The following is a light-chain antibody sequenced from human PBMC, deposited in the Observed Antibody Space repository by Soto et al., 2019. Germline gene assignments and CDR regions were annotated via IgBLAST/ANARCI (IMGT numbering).Light chain of an antibody. CDR3: QQYGSSPLT. V-gene: IGKV3-20*01. J-gene: IGKJ4*01. CDR1: QSVSSSY. Sequence: ENVLTQSPGTLSLSPGERTTLSFRASQSVSSSYLAWYQQKPGQAPRLLIYGASSRATGIPDRFSGSGSGTDFTLTISRLEPEDFAVYYCQQYGSSPLTFGGGTKVDIK. CDR2: GAS.